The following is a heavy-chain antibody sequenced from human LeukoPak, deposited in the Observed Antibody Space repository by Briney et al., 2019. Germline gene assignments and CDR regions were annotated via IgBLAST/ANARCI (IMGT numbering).Heavy chain of an antibody. V-gene: IGHV3-23*01. CDR2: ITISGKTA. D-gene: IGHD3-9*01. CDR1: GFTFSNYA. CDR3: AKAGILTGYYSSGYFQH. J-gene: IGHJ1*01. Sequence: GGSLRLSCLASGFTFSNYAMSWVRQAPGKGLEWVSGITISGKTAYYADSVKGRFTISRDNFKNTLYLQMNSLRAEDTAVYYCAKAGILTGYYSSGYFQHWGQGTLVTVSS.